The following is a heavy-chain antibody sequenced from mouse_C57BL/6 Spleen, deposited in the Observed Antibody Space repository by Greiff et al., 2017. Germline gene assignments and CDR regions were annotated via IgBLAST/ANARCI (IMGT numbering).Heavy chain of an antibody. D-gene: IGHD2-5*01. CDR1: GYTFTSYW. J-gene: IGHJ4*01. CDR3: ARAWYSNYGGNAMDY. CDR2: IYPGSGST. V-gene: IGHV1-55*01. Sequence: QVQLQQPGAELVKPGASVKMSCKASGYTFTSYWITWVKQRPGQGLEWIGDIYPGSGSTNYNEKFKSKATLTVDTSSSTAYMQLSSLTSEDSAVYYCARAWYSNYGGNAMDYWGQGTSVTVSS.